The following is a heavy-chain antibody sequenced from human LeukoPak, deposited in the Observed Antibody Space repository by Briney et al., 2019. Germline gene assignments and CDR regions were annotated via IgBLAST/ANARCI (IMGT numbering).Heavy chain of an antibody. Sequence: PSETLSLTCTVSGGSISSYYWSWLRQPPGKGLEWIGYIYYSGSTNYNPSLKSRVTISVDTSKNQFSLKLSSVTAADTAVYYCARSNSGSYPGRDWGQGTLVTVSS. V-gene: IGHV4-59*08. J-gene: IGHJ4*02. CDR1: GGSISSYY. D-gene: IGHD1-26*01. CDR2: IYYSGST. CDR3: ARSNSGSYPGRD.